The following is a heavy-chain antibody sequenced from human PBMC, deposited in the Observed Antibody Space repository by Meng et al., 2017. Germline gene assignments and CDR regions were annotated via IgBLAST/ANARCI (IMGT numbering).Heavy chain of an antibody. Sequence: GESLKISCAASGFTFDDYGMSWVRQAPGKGLEWVSGINWNGGSTGYADSVKGRFTISRDNAKNSLYLQMNSLRAEDTALYYCAREFFGSGSYYEDDAFDIWGQGKKVT. CDR1: GFTFDDYG. CDR3: AREFFGSGSYYEDDAFDI. J-gene: IGHJ3*02. D-gene: IGHD3-10*01. CDR2: INWNGGST. V-gene: IGHV3-20*04.